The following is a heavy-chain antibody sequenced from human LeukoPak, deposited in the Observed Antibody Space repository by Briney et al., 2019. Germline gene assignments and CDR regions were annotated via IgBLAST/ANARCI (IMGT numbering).Heavy chain of an antibody. D-gene: IGHD6-19*01. V-gene: IGHV3-23*01. CDR1: GFTFSSLA. CDR3: AKDARCTSGWYFFDH. J-gene: IGHJ4*02. Sequence: GGSLRLSCAASGFTFSSLAMGWVRQAPGKGLEWVSVISDSGGTTYYADSVKGRFTISGDNSRNTLFLQMNSLRVEDTAVYFCAKDARCTSGWYFFDHWGQGTLVTVSS. CDR2: ISDSGGTT.